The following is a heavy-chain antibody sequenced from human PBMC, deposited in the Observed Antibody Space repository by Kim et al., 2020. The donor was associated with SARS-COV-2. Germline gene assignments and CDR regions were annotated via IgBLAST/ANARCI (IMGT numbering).Heavy chain of an antibody. Sequence: DSVKSRCTISRDNAENTLYRQMNSLRAEDTAVYYCARADILTGSTCPLDYWGQGTLVTVSS. CDR3: ARADILTGSTCPLDY. D-gene: IGHD3-9*01. V-gene: IGHV3-30*01. J-gene: IGHJ4*02.